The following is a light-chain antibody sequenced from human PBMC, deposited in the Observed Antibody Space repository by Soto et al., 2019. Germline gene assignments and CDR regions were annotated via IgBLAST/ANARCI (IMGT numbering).Light chain of an antibody. Sequence: EIVLTQSPATLSLSPGERATLSCRASQSITNYVGWYQQKPGQAPRLLIYGTSSRATGIPDRFSGSGSGTDFTLTISRLEPEDFAVYYCQQYGNSPITFGQGTRLEIK. CDR2: GTS. CDR3: QQYGNSPIT. CDR1: QSITNY. V-gene: IGKV3-20*01. J-gene: IGKJ5*01.